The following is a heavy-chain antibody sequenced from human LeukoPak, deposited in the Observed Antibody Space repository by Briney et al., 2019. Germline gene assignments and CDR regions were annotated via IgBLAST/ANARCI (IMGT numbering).Heavy chain of an antibody. Sequence: QAGRSLRLSCAASGFRFSNYAMHWVRQAPGKGLEWVALISYDGSGNYYSDSVKGRFTNSRDNSQNTLYLQMNSLRAEDTAIYYCARERPGCYIVYWGQGTLVSVSS. CDR2: ISYDGSGN. D-gene: IGHD2-2*02. V-gene: IGHV3-30*04. CDR3: ARERPGCYIVY. J-gene: IGHJ4*02. CDR1: GFRFSNYA.